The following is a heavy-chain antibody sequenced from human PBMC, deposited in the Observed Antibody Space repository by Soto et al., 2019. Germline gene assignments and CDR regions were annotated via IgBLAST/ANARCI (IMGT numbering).Heavy chain of an antibody. CDR1: DVSISSGGYY. V-gene: IGHV4-31*03. J-gene: IGHJ3*02. CDR3: ARERTTYYYGSGSYPPDAFDI. CDR2: IYYSGST. Sequence: PSETMSLTCTVSDVSISSGGYYWRWNRPHPGKGLEWIGYIYYSGSTYYNPSLKSRVTISVDTSKNQFSLKLSSVTAADTAVYYCARERTTYYYGSGSYPPDAFDIWGQGTMVTVS. D-gene: IGHD3-10*01.